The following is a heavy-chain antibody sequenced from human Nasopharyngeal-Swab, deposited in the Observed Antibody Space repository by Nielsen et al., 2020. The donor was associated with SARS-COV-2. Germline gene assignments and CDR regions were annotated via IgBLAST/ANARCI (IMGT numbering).Heavy chain of an antibody. J-gene: IGHJ6*03. D-gene: IGHD3-22*01. CDR1: GGSVSSGSYY. CDR2: IYYSGST. CDR3: ASMRDSSGYYYYYYYMDV. V-gene: IGHV4-61*01. Sequence: GSLRLSCTVSGGSVSSGSYYWSWIRQPPGKGLEWIGYIYYSGSTNYNPSLKSRVTISVDTSKNQFSLKLSSVTAADTAVYYCASMRDSSGYYYYYYYMDVWGKGTTVTVSS.